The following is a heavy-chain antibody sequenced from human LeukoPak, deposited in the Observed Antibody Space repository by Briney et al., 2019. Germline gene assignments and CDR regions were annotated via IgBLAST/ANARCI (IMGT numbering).Heavy chain of an antibody. CDR2: IKSNPDGGTS. J-gene: IGHJ4*02. D-gene: IGHD3-10*01. Sequence: GGSLRLSCAASGFTFSNAWMSWVRQAPGKGLEWVGRIKSNPDGGTSDYAAPLKGKFTISREDTKKDLYLQMNSLRNIDKAVYYCTTGLSRIWGQGTLVIVSS. CDR1: GFTFSNAW. V-gene: IGHV3-15*01. CDR3: TTGLSRI.